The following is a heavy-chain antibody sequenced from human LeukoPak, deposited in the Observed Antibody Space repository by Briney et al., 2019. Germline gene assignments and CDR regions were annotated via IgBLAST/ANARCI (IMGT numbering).Heavy chain of an antibody. CDR3: ARPFGSGTYYSPFDY. Sequence: SETLSLTCTVSGGSISSSGYYWGWIRQPPGKGLEWLGSIYYSGTTYYNPSLKSRATISVDTSKNQFSLKLSSVTAADTAVYYCARPFGSGTYYSPFDYWGQGTLVTVSS. J-gene: IGHJ4*02. CDR2: IYYSGTT. D-gene: IGHD3-10*01. V-gene: IGHV4-39*01. CDR1: GGSISSSGYY.